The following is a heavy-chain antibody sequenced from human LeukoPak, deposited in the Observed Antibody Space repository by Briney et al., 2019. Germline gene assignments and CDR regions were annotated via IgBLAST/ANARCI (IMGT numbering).Heavy chain of an antibody. D-gene: IGHD3-10*01. V-gene: IGHV4-4*07. J-gene: IGHJ6*03. CDR3: ARAVGSGSFQTYYYYMDV. CDR1: GGSISSYY. Sequence: AETLSLTCTVSGGSISSYYWSWIRQPAGKGLEWVGRIYTSGSTNYNPSLKRGVTMSVDTSKNQFSLKLSSVTAAGTAVYYCARAVGSGSFQTYYYYMDVWGKGTTVTISS. CDR2: IYTSGST.